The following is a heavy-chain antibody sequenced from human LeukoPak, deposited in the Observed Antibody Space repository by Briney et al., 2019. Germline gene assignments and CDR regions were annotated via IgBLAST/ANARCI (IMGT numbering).Heavy chain of an antibody. CDR3: ASSPSGSYYNFDY. V-gene: IGHV1-69*02. Sequence: SVKVSCKASGGTFSSYTISWVRQAPGQGLEWMGRIIPILGIANYAQKFQGRVTITADKSTSTAYMELSSLRSEDTAVYYCASSPSGSYYNFDYWGQGTLVTVSS. J-gene: IGHJ4*02. D-gene: IGHD1-26*01. CDR1: GGTFSSYT. CDR2: IIPILGIA.